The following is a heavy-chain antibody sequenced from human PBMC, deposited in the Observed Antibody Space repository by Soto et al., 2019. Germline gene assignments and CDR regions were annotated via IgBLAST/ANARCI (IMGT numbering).Heavy chain of an antibody. D-gene: IGHD6-6*01. V-gene: IGHV4-38-2*02. CDR1: GYSISSGYY. J-gene: IGHJ4*02. CDR2: IYHSGST. Sequence: SETLSLTCAVSGYSISSGYYWGWIRQPPGKGLEWVGSIYHSGSTYYNPSLKGRVTISVDTSKNQFSLKLSSVTAADTAVYYCARDDQYSSSSAHWGQGTLVTVSS. CDR3: ARDDQYSSSSAH.